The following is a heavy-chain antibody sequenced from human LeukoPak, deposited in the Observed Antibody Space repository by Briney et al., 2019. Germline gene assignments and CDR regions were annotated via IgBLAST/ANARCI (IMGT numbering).Heavy chain of an antibody. Sequence: GGSLRLSCAASGFTFSSYSMNWVRQAPGKGLEWVSSISSSSSYIYYADSVKGRFTISRDNAKNSLYLQMNSLRAEDTAVCYCATIPREDIVVVPAAISEFDYWGQGTLVTVSS. D-gene: IGHD2-2*02. CDR1: GFTFSSYS. CDR2: ISSSSSYI. V-gene: IGHV3-21*01. CDR3: ATIPREDIVVVPAAISEFDY. J-gene: IGHJ4*02.